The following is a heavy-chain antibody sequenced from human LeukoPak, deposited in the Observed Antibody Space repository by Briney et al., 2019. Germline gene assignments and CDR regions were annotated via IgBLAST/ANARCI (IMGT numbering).Heavy chain of an antibody. V-gene: IGHV3-7*01. Sequence: WGSLRLSCAASGFTFSSYWMSWVRQAPGKGLEWVANIKQDGSEKYYVDSVKGRFTISRDNAKNSLYLQMNSLRAEDTAVYYCARSKIPRWRYYFDYWGQGTLVTVSS. CDR3: ARSKIPRWRYYFDY. J-gene: IGHJ4*02. CDR1: GFTFSSYW. D-gene: IGHD3-16*02. CDR2: IKQDGSEK.